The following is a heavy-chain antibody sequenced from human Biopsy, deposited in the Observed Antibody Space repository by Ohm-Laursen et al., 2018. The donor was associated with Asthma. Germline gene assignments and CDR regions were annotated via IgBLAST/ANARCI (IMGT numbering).Heavy chain of an antibody. Sequence: VKISCKASGVSLRNYGLSGYGFSWLRQAPGQGLEWMGGIRPMFATKNYAQSFQGRITITADVSTSTVYMELSSLRSEDTAVYYCAKERGTMISSTDAFEMWGQGTKVTVSS. CDR1: GVSLRNYGLSGYG. V-gene: IGHV1-69*13. J-gene: IGHJ3*02. CDR2: IRPMFATK. CDR3: AKERGTMISSTDAFEM. D-gene: IGHD3-22*01.